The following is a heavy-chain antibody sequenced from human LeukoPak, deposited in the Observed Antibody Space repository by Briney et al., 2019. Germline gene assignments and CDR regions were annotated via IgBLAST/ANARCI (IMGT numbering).Heavy chain of an antibody. CDR2: INSDESST. J-gene: IGHJ4*02. D-gene: IGHD1-26*01. Sequence: PGGSLRLSCAASGFTFSNYWMHWVRQAPGKGLVWVSRINSDESSTTYADSVRGRFSISRDNAKNTLYLQMNSLRAEDTAIYYCAKEYTGTFSPFPSYFDNWGQGTLVTVSS. CDR1: GFTFSNYW. V-gene: IGHV3-74*01. CDR3: AKEYTGTFSPFPSYFDN.